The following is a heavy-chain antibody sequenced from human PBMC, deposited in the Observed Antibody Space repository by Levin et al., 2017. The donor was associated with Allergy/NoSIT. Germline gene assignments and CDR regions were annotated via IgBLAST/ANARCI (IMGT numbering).Heavy chain of an antibody. D-gene: IGHD1-26*01. Sequence: SGPTLVKPTQTLTLTCTFSGFSLSTTGVGVGWIRQSPGKALEWLVLIYWNDDKHYSPSLKSRLTITKDTSKQQVVLRMTNMDPVDTATYYCVRPTRGGELLVYFDFWGQGTLVTVSS. CDR1: GFSLSTTGVG. V-gene: IGHV2-5*01. CDR3: VRPTRGGELLVYFDF. CDR2: IYWNDDK. J-gene: IGHJ4*02.